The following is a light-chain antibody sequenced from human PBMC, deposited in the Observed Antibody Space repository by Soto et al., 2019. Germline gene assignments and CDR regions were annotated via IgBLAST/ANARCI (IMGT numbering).Light chain of an antibody. J-gene: IGLJ2*01. CDR2: TNN. V-gene: IGLV1-44*01. CDR3: AAWDDSLNGVV. Sequence: QSALTQPPSASGTPGQRVTISCSGSISNIGGNTVNWYQQLPGTAPKLLMYTNNQRPSGVPDRFSGSKSGTSASLAISGLQSEDEADYYCAAWDDSLNGVVFGGGTKLTVL. CDR1: ISNIGGNT.